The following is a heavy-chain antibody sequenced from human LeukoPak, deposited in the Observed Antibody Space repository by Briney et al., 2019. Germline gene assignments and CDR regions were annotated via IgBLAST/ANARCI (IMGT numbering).Heavy chain of an antibody. CDR3: ASFGSGTSVDY. J-gene: IGHJ4*02. CDR2: ISSSSSYI. V-gene: IGHV3-21*01. D-gene: IGHD3-10*01. CDR1: GFTVSSNY. Sequence: HGGSLRLSCAASGFTVSSNYMSWVRQAPGKGLEWVSSISSSSSYIYYADSVKGRFTISRDNAKNSLYLQMNSLRAEDTAVYYCASFGSGTSVDYWGQGTLVTVSS.